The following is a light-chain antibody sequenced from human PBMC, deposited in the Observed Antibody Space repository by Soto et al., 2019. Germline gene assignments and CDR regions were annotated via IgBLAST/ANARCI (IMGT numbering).Light chain of an antibody. V-gene: IGKV3-15*01. CDR1: QSVSSN. Sequence: EIVMTQSPATLSVSPGERATLSCRASQSVSSNLAWYQQKPGQAPRLLIYGASTRATGIPARFSGSGSGTEFTLTTICLQSEDFAVYYCQQYNNWPPWTFGQGTKVEIK. J-gene: IGKJ1*01. CDR3: QQYNNWPPWT. CDR2: GAS.